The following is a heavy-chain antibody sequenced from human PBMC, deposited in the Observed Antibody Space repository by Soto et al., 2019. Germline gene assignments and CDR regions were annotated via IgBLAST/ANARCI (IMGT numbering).Heavy chain of an antibody. CDR3: AKDLGSCSSTSCYFDY. Sequence: LRLSCAASGFTFSTYAISWVRQAPGKGLEWVSAVSGGGGSTYYADSVKGRFTISRDNSKNTLYLQMSSLRADDTAVYYCAKDLGSCSSTSCYFDYWGQGALVTVSS. J-gene: IGHJ4*02. CDR1: GFTFSTYA. CDR2: VSGGGGST. V-gene: IGHV3-23*01. D-gene: IGHD2-2*03.